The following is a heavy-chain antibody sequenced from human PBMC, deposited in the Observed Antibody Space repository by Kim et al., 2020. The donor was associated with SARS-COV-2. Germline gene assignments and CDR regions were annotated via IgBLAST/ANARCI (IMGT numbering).Heavy chain of an antibody. CDR2: ISSDGSNK. D-gene: IGHD1-26*01. J-gene: IGHJ4*02. Sequence: GGSLRLSCAASGFTFTTYGMHWVRQAPGKGLEWVALISSDGSNKYYADSVKGRFTSSRDNSKNTLYLQMNSLRTEDTAVYYCARGGSPDYWGQGTLVTVSS. CDR3: ARGGSPDY. CDR1: GFTFTTYG. V-gene: IGHV3-30*03.